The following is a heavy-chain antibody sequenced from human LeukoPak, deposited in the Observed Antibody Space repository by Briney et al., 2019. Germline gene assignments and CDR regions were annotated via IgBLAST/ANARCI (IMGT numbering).Heavy chain of an antibody. Sequence: PSETLSLTCTVSGGSISSYYWSWIRQPAGKGLEWIGRIYTSGSTNYNPSLKSRVTMSVDTSKNQFSLKLSSVTAADTAVYYCARENTMVRGVIVYANWFDSWGQGTLVTVSS. CDR2: IYTSGST. D-gene: IGHD3-10*01. CDR1: GGSISSYY. V-gene: IGHV4-4*07. J-gene: IGHJ5*01. CDR3: ARENTMVRGVIVYANWFDS.